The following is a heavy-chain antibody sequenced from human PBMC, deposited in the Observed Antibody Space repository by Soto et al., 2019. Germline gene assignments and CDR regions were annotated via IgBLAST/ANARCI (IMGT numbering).Heavy chain of an antibody. V-gene: IGHV4-59*11. D-gene: IGHD3-3*01. Sequence: SETLSLTCTVSGGSISGHYWSWIRQPPGKGLQYIGYISYSGSTNYNPSLKSRVTISVDTSNNQFSLRLSSVTAADAAVYYCARDVGLQHDTGYYDFWSGKNNWFDPWGQGALVTVSS. CDR3: ARDVGLQHDTGYYDFWSGKNNWFDP. J-gene: IGHJ5*02. CDR1: GGSISGHY. CDR2: ISYSGST.